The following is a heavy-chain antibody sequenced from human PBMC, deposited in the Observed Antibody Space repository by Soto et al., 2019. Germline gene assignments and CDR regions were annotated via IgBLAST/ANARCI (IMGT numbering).Heavy chain of an antibody. CDR2: ISYDGSNK. CDR1: GFTFSSYA. D-gene: IGHD6-19*01. J-gene: IGHJ3*02. CDR3: ARDKMGLDGPQIRAFDI. Sequence: QVQLVESGGGVVQPGRSLRLSCAASGFTFSSYAMQWVRQAPGKGLEWVAVISYDGSNKYYADSVKGRFTISRDNSKNTLYLQMNSLRAEDTAVYYCARDKMGLDGPQIRAFDIWGQGTMVTVSS. V-gene: IGHV3-30-3*01.